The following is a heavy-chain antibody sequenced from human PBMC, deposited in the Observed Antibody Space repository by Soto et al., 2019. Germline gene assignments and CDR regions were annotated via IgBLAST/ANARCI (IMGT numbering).Heavy chain of an antibody. D-gene: IGHD6-19*01. CDR3: ARAPLPYSSGWYYFDY. CDR2: ISYDGSNK. CDR1: GFTFSSYA. Sequence: GGSLRLSCAASGFTFSSYAMHWVRQAPGKGLEWVAVISYDGSNKYYADSVKGRFTISRDNSKNTLYLQMNSLRAEDTAVYYCARAPLPYSSGWYYFDYWGQGTLVTVSS. V-gene: IGHV3-30-3*01. J-gene: IGHJ4*02.